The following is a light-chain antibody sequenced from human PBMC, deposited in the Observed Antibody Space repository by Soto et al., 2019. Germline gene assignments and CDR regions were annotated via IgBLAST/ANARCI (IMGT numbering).Light chain of an antibody. CDR2: AAS. J-gene: IGKJ1*01. CDR1: RTISSY. Sequence: DIQMPQSPSSLSASVGDRVTITCRASRTISSYLSWYQHKPGKAPNLLIYAASTLQGGVPSRFSGSGSETDFTLTISSLQPEDFATYYCQQTYNTPWTFGLGTQVEIK. V-gene: IGKV1-39*01. CDR3: QQTYNTPWT.